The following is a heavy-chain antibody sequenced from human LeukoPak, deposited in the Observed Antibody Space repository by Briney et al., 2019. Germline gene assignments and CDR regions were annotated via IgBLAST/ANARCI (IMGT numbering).Heavy chain of an antibody. Sequence: PSGSLTLSCAASGYTFSDFSVNWVRQAPGQGLDWVSSVSVWSNDGYYADSVRGRFTISTVVARDSLFLQMNSLRAENTAVYFCVRLRRNNDRSGYYYYYDYWGQGTLVTVSS. CDR2: VSVWSNDG. CDR1: GYTFSDFS. V-gene: IGHV3-21*01. CDR3: VRLRRNNDRSGYYYYYDY. J-gene: IGHJ4*02. D-gene: IGHD3-22*01.